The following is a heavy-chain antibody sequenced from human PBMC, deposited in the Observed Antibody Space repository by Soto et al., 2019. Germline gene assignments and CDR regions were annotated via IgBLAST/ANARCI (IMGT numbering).Heavy chain of an antibody. CDR3: ARPRGYSYVLPDY. D-gene: IGHD5-18*01. CDR1: GFTVSSNY. J-gene: IGHJ4*02. CDR2: IYSGGST. V-gene: IGHV3-66*04. Sequence: PGGSLRLSCAASGFTVSSNYMSWVRQAPGEGLEWVSVIYSGGSTYYADSVKGRFTISRDNSKNTLYLQMNSLRAEGTAVYYCARPRGYSYVLPDYWGQGTLVTVSS.